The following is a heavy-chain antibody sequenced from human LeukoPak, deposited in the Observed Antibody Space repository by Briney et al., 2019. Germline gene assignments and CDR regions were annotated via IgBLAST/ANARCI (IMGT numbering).Heavy chain of an antibody. Sequence: GQSLRLSCDASGFSINTYTMYWVHQAPGQGLEWVSGIRNSDGMTYYADSVRGRFTISRDNAKNSLYLQMNSLRAEDTAMYYCARDLSGGYCTNGVCYTFDYWGQGTLVTVSS. CDR1: GFSINTYT. J-gene: IGHJ4*02. CDR2: IRNSDGMT. D-gene: IGHD2-8*01. V-gene: IGHV3-23*01. CDR3: ARDLSGGYCTNGVCYTFDY.